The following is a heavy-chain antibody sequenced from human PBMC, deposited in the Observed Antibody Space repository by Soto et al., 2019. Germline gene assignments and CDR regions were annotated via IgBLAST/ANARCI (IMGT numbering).Heavy chain of an antibody. Sequence: QVQLVESGGGVVHPERSLRLSCSASEFTFSSEAMHWVRQAPGKGLEWVAGISYDGGHKFYGDSVRGRFTISRDSSKTTVFLKMNSLRHEDTAAYYCARVNNDYSNPRGPFFFYGMDVWGQGTTVTVSS. CDR1: EFTFSSEA. V-gene: IGHV3-30-3*01. J-gene: IGHJ6*02. D-gene: IGHD4-4*01. CDR2: ISYDGGHK. CDR3: ARVNNDYSNPRGPFFFYGMDV.